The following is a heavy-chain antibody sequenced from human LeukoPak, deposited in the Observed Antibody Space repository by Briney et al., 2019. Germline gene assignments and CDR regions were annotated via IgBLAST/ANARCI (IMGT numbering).Heavy chain of an antibody. CDR1: GGSISSYY. D-gene: IGHD4-17*01. J-gene: IGHJ6*04. CDR3: ARDGDATVTTGSAYYYGMDV. Sequence: SETLCLTCTVSGGSISSYYWSWIRQPPGKGLEWIGYIYYSGSTNYNPSLKSRVTISVDTSKNQFSLKLSSVTAADTAVYYCARDGDATVTTGSAYYYGMDVWGKGTTVAVSS. V-gene: IGHV4-59*01. CDR2: IYYSGST.